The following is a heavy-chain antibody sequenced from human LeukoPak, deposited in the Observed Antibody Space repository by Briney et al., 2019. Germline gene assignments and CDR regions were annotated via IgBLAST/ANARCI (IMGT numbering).Heavy chain of an antibody. D-gene: IGHD2/OR15-2a*01. CDR3: VKEGFSYCYFDL. V-gene: IGHV3-23*01. J-gene: IGHJ2*01. CDR1: GVTFSSYA. Sequence: PGGSLRLSCAASGVTFSSYAMTWVRQAPGHGLEWVSAIRDSGGDTNYAESVKGRFTISRDNSKSTLYLQMNSLRAEDTAVYYCVKEGFSYCYFDLWGRGTLVTVSS. CDR2: IRDSGGDT.